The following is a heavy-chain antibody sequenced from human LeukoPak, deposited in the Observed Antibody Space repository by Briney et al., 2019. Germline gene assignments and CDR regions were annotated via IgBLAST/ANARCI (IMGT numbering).Heavy chain of an antibody. CDR1: GGSFSGYY. CDR2: ISSSGSTI. J-gene: IGHJ6*04. CDR3: ASPVVAARGYYYYYGMDV. Sequence: LSLTCAVYGGSFSGYYWSRIRQAPGKGLEWVSYISSSGSTIYYADSVKGRFTISRDNAKNSLYLQMNSLRAEDTAVYYCASPVVAARGYYYYYGMDVWGKGTTVTVSS. D-gene: IGHD2-15*01. V-gene: IGHV3-11*04.